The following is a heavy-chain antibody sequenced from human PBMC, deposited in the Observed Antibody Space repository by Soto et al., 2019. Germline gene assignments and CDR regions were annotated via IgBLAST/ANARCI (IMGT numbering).Heavy chain of an antibody. Sequence: LSETLSLTCTVSGGSISSYYWSWIRQPPGKGLEWIGYIYYSGSTNYNPSLKSRVTISVDTSKNQFSLKLSSVTAADTAVYYCARASPVVNDVWGQGTTVTVSS. CDR3: ARASPVVNDV. J-gene: IGHJ6*02. V-gene: IGHV4-59*08. CDR1: GGSISSYY. CDR2: IYYSGST.